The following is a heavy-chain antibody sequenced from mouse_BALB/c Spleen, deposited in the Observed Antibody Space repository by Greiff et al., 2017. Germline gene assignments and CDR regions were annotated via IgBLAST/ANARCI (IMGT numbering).Heavy chain of an antibody. CDR1: GDSITSGY. CDR2: ISYSGST. J-gene: IGHJ2*01. CDR3: ARYYRYDVAFDY. D-gene: IGHD2-14*01. Sequence: EVKLMESGPSLVKPSQTLSLTCSVTGDSITSGYWNWIRKFPGNKLEYMGYISYSGSTYYNPSLKSRISITRDTSKNQYYLQLNSVTTEDTATYYCARYYRYDVAFDYWGQGTTLTVSS. V-gene: IGHV3-8*02.